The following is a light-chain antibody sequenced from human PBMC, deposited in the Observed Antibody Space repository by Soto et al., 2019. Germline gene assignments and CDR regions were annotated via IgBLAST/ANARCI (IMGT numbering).Light chain of an antibody. V-gene: IGLV1-44*01. CDR1: SSNIGSNS. Sequence: QSALTQPPSASGTPGQRVTISCSGSSSNIGSNSVIWYQHLPGAAPKVLMYSNNQRPSGVPDRFSGSKSGTSASLAISGLQSEDEADYFCAAWDDSLIGPVFGGGTKLTVL. CDR3: AAWDDSLIGPV. CDR2: SNN. J-gene: IGLJ3*02.